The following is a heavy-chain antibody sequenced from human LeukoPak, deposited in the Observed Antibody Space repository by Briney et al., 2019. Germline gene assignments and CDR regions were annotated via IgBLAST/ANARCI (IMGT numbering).Heavy chain of an antibody. D-gene: IGHD3-22*01. CDR2: IYYSGST. CDR1: GGSISSSSYY. V-gene: IGHV4-39*01. CDR3: ARHLYYYDSSGYYYVRECDY. J-gene: IGHJ4*02. Sequence: SETLSLTCTVSGGSISSSSYYWGWIRQPPGKGLEWIGSIYYSGSTYYNPPLKSRVTISVDTSKNQFSLKLSSVTAADTAVYYCARHLYYYDSSGYYYVRECDYWGQGTLVTVSS.